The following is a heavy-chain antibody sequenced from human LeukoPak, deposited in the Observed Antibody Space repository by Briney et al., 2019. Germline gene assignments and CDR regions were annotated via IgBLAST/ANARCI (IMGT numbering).Heavy chain of an antibody. CDR3: ARQKRAAAGSFDI. J-gene: IGHJ3*02. CDR2: IYYSGST. V-gene: IGHV4-59*08. D-gene: IGHD6-13*01. CDR1: GGSISSYY. Sequence: SEALSLTCTVSGGSISSYYWSWIRQPPGKGLEWIGYIYYSGSTNYNPSLKSRVTISVDTSKNQFSLKLSSVTAADTAVYYCARQKRAAAGSFDIWGQGTMVTVSS.